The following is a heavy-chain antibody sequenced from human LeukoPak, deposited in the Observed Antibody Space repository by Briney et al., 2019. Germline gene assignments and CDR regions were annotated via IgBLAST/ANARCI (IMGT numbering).Heavy chain of an antibody. Sequence: GGSLRLSCAASGFTFSDFPMIWVRQGPGKGREWVSTIFPSSVEIHYADSVEGRFTISRDNSRSTLSLQMDSLRAEDTATYYCATYRQIQVPFEFWGQGTLVTVSS. D-gene: IGHD5-18*01. CDR1: GFTFSDFP. CDR2: IFPSSVEI. J-gene: IGHJ4*02. V-gene: IGHV3-23*01. CDR3: ATYRQIQVPFEF.